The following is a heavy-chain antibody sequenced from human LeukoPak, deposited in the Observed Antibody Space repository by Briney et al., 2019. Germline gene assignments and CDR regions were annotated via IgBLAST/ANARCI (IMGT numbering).Heavy chain of an antibody. Sequence: SETLSLTCTISGYSISSSYYWGWIRQPPGKGLEGFGSIYYSGSTYYNPSLKSRVTISVDTSKNQFSLKLSSVTAADTAVYYCARSRHDYGDLLRPTDYWGQGTLVTVSS. CDR2: IYYSGST. D-gene: IGHD4-17*01. J-gene: IGHJ4*02. V-gene: IGHV4-38-2*02. CDR3: ARSRHDYGDLLRPTDY. CDR1: GYSISSSYY.